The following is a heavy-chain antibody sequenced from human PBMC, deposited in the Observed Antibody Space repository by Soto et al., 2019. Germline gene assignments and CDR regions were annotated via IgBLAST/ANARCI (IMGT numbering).Heavy chain of an antibody. CDR1: GYTFTSYG. CDR2: ISAYNGNT. J-gene: IGHJ5*02. CDR3: ATKRQSIAAVWFDP. V-gene: IGHV1-18*01. D-gene: IGHD6-13*01. Sequence: QVQLVQSGAEVKKPGASVKVSCKASGYTFTSYGISWVRQAPGQGLEWMGWISAYNGNTNYAQKLQGRVTMTTDTSTSPAYRELRSLSSADTAVYYCATKRQSIAAVWFDPWGQETLVTVSS.